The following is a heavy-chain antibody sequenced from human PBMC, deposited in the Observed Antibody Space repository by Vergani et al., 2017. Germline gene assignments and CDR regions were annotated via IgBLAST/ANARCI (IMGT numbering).Heavy chain of an antibody. CDR1: GFTFSNAW. D-gene: IGHD1-26*01. Sequence: EVQLVESGGGLVKPGGSLRLSCAASGFTFSNAWMSWVRQAPGKGLEWVGRIKSKTDGGTTDYAAPVRGIFTISRDDSKNTLNLQMNSLKTEDTAVYYCTTGEWGLFRAFDIWGQGTMVTVSS. V-gene: IGHV3-15*01. CDR2: IKSKTDGGTT. J-gene: IGHJ3*02. CDR3: TTGEWGLFRAFDI.